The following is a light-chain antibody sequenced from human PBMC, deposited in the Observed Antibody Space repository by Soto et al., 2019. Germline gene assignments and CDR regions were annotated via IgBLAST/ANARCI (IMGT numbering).Light chain of an antibody. CDR3: QVWDSSSDHVV. Sequence: SYELTQPPSVSVAPGKTARITGGGHNIGSKSVHWYQQKPGQAPVLVIYYDSDRPSGIPERFSGSNSGNTATLTISRVEAGDEADYSCQVWDSSSDHVVFGGGTKLTVL. J-gene: IGLJ2*01. CDR1: NIGSKS. V-gene: IGLV3-21*04. CDR2: YDS.